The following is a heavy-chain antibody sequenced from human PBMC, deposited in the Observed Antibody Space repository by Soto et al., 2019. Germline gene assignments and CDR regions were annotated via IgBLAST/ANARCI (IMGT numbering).Heavy chain of an antibody. V-gene: IGHV1-8*01. Sequence: GASVQVSCKASGYTFTSYDTNRVRQATGQGLEWLGWMNPNSGNTGSAQKSQGRVTMTRNTSISTAYLELSSLGSEETAVYYCARGQGEDSSSCYRRGDWFDPWGQGTLVTVSS. D-gene: IGHD6-13*01. CDR3: ARGQGEDSSSCYRRGDWFDP. J-gene: IGHJ5*02. CDR1: GYTFTSYD. CDR2: MNPNSGNT.